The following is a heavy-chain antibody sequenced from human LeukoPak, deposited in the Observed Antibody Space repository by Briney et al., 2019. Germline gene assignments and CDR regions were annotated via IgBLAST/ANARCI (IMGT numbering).Heavy chain of an antibody. CDR1: GFTFSSTW. CDR2: IDQDGSGK. J-gene: IGHJ4*02. Sequence: GGSLRLSCVASGFTFSSTWMSWVRQVPGKGLEWMANIDQDGSGKYYVDSVKGRFTISRDNARNSLYLQMNSLRADDTAVYYCARVEYYGSGWVDYWGQGTLVTVSS. CDR3: ARVEYYGSGWVDY. D-gene: IGHD3-10*01. V-gene: IGHV3-7*01.